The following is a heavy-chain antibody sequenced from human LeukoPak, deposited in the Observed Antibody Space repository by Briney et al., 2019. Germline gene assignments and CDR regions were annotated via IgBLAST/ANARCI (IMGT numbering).Heavy chain of an antibody. J-gene: IGHJ4*02. Sequence: PSETLSLTCTVSGGSISSSSYYWGWIRQPPGKGLEWIGSIYYSGSTYYNPSLKSRVTISVDTSKNQFSLKLSSVTAADTAVYYCARQAYYYDSSGYPNFDYWGQGTLVTVSS. CDR1: GGSISSSSYY. CDR2: IYYSGST. V-gene: IGHV4-39*01. CDR3: ARQAYYYDSSGYPNFDY. D-gene: IGHD3-22*01.